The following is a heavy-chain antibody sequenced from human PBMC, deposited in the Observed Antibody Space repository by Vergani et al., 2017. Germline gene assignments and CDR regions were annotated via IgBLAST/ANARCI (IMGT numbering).Heavy chain of an antibody. CDR3: ARESLGESSSWYXFDY. Sequence: EVQLVESGGGLIQPGGSLRLSCAASGFTVSSNYMSWVRQAPGKGLEWVSVIYSGGSTYYADSVKGRFTISRDNSKNTLYLQMNSLRAEDTAVYYCARESLGESSSWYXFDYWGQGTLVTVSS. CDR2: IYSGGST. CDR1: GFTVSSNY. D-gene: IGHD6-13*01. J-gene: IGHJ4*02. V-gene: IGHV3-53*01.